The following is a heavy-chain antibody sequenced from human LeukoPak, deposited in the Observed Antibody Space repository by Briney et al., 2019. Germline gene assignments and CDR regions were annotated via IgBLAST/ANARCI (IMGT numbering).Heavy chain of an antibody. CDR2: IIPIFGTA. Sequence: GASVKVSCKASGGTFSSYAISWVRQAPGQGLEWMGGIIPIFGTANYAQKFQGRDTITADESTSTAYMELSSLRSEDTAVYYCARDRPPSGYYYGMDVWGKGTTVTVSS. CDR3: ARDRPPSGYYYGMDV. D-gene: IGHD3-10*01. V-gene: IGHV1-69*01. J-gene: IGHJ6*04. CDR1: GGTFSSYA.